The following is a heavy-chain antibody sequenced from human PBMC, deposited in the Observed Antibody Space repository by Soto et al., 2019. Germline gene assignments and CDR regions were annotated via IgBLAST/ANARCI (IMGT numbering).Heavy chain of an antibody. J-gene: IGHJ6*03. V-gene: IGHV1-69*02. CDR3: ATEFLTMDYYYYYMDV. CDR1: GGTFSSYT. CDR2: IIPILGIA. D-gene: IGHD2-2*01. Sequence: ASVKVSCKASGGTFSSYTISWVRQAPGQGLEWMGRIIPILGIANYAQKFQGRVTITADKSTSTAYMELSSLRSEDTAVYYCATEFLTMDYYYYYMDVWGKGTTVTVSS.